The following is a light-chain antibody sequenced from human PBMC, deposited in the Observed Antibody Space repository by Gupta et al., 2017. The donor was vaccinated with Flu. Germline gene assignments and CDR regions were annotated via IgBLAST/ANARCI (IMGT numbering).Light chain of an antibody. CDR1: QSISNY. V-gene: IGKV1-39*01. Sequence: SSLSACVGDRGTITCRASQSISNYLSWYQHKPGKAPKLLIYAASSLQSGVPSRFSGSGSGKDFTLTISSRQPEDFATYFCQQSYSTPLLTFGHGTKVDIK. CDR2: AAS. J-gene: IGKJ3*01. CDR3: QQSYSTPLLT.